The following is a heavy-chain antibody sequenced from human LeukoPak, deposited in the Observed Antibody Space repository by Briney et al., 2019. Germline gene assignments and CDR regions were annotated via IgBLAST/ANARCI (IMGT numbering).Heavy chain of an antibody. J-gene: IGHJ6*03. Sequence: GGSLRLSCAASGFTFSSYWMSWVRQAPGKGLEWVANIKQDGSEKYYVDSVKGRFTISRDNAKNSLYLQMNSLRAEDTAVYCCARKGGATTYGYYYYYMDVWGKGTTVTISS. CDR2: IKQDGSEK. CDR1: GFTFSSYW. V-gene: IGHV3-7*01. CDR3: ARKGGATTYGYYYYYMDV. D-gene: IGHD1-26*01.